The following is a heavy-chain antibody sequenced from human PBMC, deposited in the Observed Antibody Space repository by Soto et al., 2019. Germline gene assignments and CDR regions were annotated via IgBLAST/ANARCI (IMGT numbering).Heavy chain of an antibody. J-gene: IGHJ6*02. Sequence: QVQLQESGPGLVKPSQTLSLTCTVSGGSISSGDYYWSWIRQPPGKGLEWIGYIYYSGSTYYNPSLKSRVTISVDTSKNQFSLKLSSVTAADTAVYYCARAPHYYDSSGYYPYYYYYYGMDVWGQGNTVTVSS. CDR1: GGSISSGDYY. D-gene: IGHD3-22*01. CDR2: IYYSGST. CDR3: ARAPHYYDSSGYYPYYYYYYGMDV. V-gene: IGHV4-30-4*01.